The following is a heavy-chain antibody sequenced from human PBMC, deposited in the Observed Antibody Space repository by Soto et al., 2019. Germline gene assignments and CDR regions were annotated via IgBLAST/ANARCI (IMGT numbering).Heavy chain of an antibody. CDR3: ARSIAVAGLDY. CDR1: GFTFSTYA. D-gene: IGHD6-19*01. CDR2: ISNDESKK. J-gene: IGHJ4*02. V-gene: IGHV3-30-3*01. Sequence: QVQLVEAGGGVVQPERSLRLSCAASGFTFSTYAVHWVRQAPGKGLEWVSVISNDESKKYYADSVKGRFTISRDNSNNTVYLQMNSLRAEDTAVYYCARSIAVAGLDYWGPGTLVTVSS.